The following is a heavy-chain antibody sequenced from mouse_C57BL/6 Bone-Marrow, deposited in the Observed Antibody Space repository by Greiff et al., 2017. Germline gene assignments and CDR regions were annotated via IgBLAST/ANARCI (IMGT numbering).Heavy chain of an antibody. J-gene: IGHJ2*01. V-gene: IGHV14-4*01. Sequence: VQLKQSGAELVRPGASVTLSCTASGFNIKDDYMHWVKQRPEQGLEWIGWIDPENGDTEYASKFQGKATITADTSSNTAYLQLSSLTSEDTAVYYCTMGYGSSCYFDYWGQGTTLTVSS. CDR1: GFNIKDDY. CDR2: IDPENGDT. CDR3: TMGYGSSCYFDY. D-gene: IGHD1-1*01.